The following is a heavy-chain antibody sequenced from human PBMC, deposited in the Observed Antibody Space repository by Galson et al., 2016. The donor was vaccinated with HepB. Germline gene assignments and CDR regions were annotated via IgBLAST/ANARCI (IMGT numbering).Heavy chain of an antibody. D-gene: IGHD6-25*01. Sequence: SETLSLTCNVSGGSISGSTYYWGWIRQPPGRGLEWIGSIYYSGSTNYNPSLESRITISVDTSKNHLSLSLTSVTAADTAIYYCVRLGTAAAVANRRGSIYWSQGTRVTVSS. J-gene: IGHJ4*02. CDR1: GGSISGSTYY. V-gene: IGHV4-39*01. CDR2: IYYSGST. CDR3: VRLGTAAAVANRRGSIY.